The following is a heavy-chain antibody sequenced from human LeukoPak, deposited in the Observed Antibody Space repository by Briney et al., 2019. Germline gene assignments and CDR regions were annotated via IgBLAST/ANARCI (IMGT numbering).Heavy chain of an antibody. CDR3: ARHAMVYTAMVVYNWFDP. CDR2: INHSGST. J-gene: IGHJ5*02. V-gene: IGHV4-34*01. CDR1: GGSFSGYY. Sequence: SETLSLTCAVYGGSFSGYYWSWIRQPPGKGLEWIGEINHSGSTNYNPSLKSRVTISVDTSKNQFSLKLSSVTAADTAVYYCARHAMVYTAMVVYNWFDPWGQGTLVTVSS. D-gene: IGHD5-18*01.